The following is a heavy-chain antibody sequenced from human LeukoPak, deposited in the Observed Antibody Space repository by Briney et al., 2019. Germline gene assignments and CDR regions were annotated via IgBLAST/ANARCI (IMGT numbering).Heavy chain of an antibody. CDR2: INYLGST. J-gene: IGHJ4*02. V-gene: IGHV4-39*01. CDR1: GGSISSSSYN. D-gene: IGHD2-15*01. CDR3: ARRYCSGSSCYFFDY. Sequence: SETLSLTCTVSGGSISSSSYNWVWIRQPPGKGLEWIGSINYLGSTYYNPYLNSRVSISVDTSKNQFSLRLSSVTAADTAVYYCARRYCSGSSCYFFDYWGQGTLVTVSS.